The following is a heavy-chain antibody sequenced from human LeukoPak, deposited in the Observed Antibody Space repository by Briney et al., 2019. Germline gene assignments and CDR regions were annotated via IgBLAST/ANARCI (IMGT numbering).Heavy chain of an antibody. Sequence: GRSLRLSCAASGFTVSTAGFTFNNAWMSWVRQAPGKGLEWVGRIKSKSDGGTTDYGAPVKGRFTFSRDDSKNTVYLQMNSLKTEDTAVYYCTTDLLDYWGQGTLVTVSS. V-gene: IGHV3-15*01. CDR1: GFTVSTAGFTFNNAW. CDR3: TTDLLDY. J-gene: IGHJ4*02. CDR2: IKSKSDGGTT.